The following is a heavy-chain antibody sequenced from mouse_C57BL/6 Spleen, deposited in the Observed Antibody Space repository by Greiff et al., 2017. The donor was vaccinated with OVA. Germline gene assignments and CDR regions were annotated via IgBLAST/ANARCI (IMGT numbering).Heavy chain of an antibody. CDR2: FYPGSGSI. J-gene: IGHJ4*01. Sequence: QVQLQQPGAELVMPGASVKLSCKASGYTFTEYTIHWVKQRSGQGLEWIGWFYPGSGSIKYNEKFKDKATLTADKSSSTVYMELSRLTSEDSAVYFCARHEGITTVVATDYAMDYWGQGTSVTVSS. CDR1: GYTFTEYT. V-gene: IGHV1-62-2*01. D-gene: IGHD1-1*01. CDR3: ARHEGITTVVATDYAMDY.